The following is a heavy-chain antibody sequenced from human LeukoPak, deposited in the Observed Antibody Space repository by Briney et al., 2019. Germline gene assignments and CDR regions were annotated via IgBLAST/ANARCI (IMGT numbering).Heavy chain of an antibody. D-gene: IGHD6-13*01. CDR3: ARGPAIAAAGKAEVEWIDY. CDR1: GYTFTSYY. Sequence: ASVKVSCKASGYTFTSYYMYWVRQAPGQGLEWMGIINPSGGSTSYAQKFQGRVTMTRDTSTSTVYMELSSLRSEDTAVYYCARGPAIAAAGKAEVEWIDYWGQGTLVTVSS. V-gene: IGHV1-46*01. CDR2: INPSGGST. J-gene: IGHJ4*02.